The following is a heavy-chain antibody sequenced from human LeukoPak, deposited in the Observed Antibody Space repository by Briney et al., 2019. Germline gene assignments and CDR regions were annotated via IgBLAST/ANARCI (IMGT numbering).Heavy chain of an antibody. Sequence: GRSLRLSCAASGFTFSNAWMSWVRQAPGKGLEWVGRIKSKTDGGTTDYAAPVKGRFTISRDDSKNTLYLQMNSLKTEDTAVYYCTTVARHSSGWLFDYWGQGTLVTVSS. CDR1: GFTFSNAW. V-gene: IGHV3-15*01. CDR2: IKSKTDGGTT. D-gene: IGHD6-19*01. J-gene: IGHJ4*02. CDR3: TTVARHSSGWLFDY.